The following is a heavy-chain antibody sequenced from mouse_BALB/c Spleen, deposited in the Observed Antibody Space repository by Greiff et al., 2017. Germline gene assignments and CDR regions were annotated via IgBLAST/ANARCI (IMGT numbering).Heavy chain of an antibody. V-gene: IGHV3-2*02. CDR2: ISYSGST. Sequence: VQLKESGPGLVKPSQSLSLTCTVTGYSITSDYAWNWIRQFPGNKLEWMGYISYSGSTSYNPSLKSRISITRDTSKNQFFLQLNSVTTEDTATYYCAEGYYDYAWFAYWGQGTLVTVSA. CDR3: AEGYYDYAWFAY. D-gene: IGHD2-4*01. J-gene: IGHJ3*01. CDR1: GYSITSDYA.